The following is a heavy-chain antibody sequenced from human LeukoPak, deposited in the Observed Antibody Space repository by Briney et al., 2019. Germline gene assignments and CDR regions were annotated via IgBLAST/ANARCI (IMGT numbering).Heavy chain of an antibody. V-gene: IGHV1-2*02. D-gene: IGHD5-12*01. J-gene: IGHJ4*02. CDR1: GYTFTGYY. Sequence: ASVKVSCKASGYTFTGYYMHWVRQAPGQGLEWMGRIKSDDTTYAPKFQGRVAMIKDTSISTAYMELSSLRSDDTAVYYCATHSATGYVFDYFDFWGQGTQVIVSS. CDR3: ATHSATGYVFDYFDF. CDR2: IKSDDT.